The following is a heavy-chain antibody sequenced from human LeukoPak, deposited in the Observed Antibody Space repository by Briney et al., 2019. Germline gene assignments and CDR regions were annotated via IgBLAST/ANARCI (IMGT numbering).Heavy chain of an antibody. V-gene: IGHV3-7*05. J-gene: IGHJ4*02. CDR2: IRQDGNER. D-gene: IGHD3-9*01. Sequence: PGGSLRLSCVASGFTFSNYWMTWVRQAPGKGLQWVANIRQDGNERYFVDSVKGRFTISRDNSKNTLYVQMNSLRGEDTAVYYCAKSLTGYFRGYDYWGQGTLVTVSS. CDR1: GFTFSNYW. CDR3: AKSLTGYFRGYDY.